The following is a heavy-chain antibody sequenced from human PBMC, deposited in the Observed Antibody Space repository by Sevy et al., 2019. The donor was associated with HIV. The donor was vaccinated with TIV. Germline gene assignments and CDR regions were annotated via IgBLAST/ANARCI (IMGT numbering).Heavy chain of an antibody. CDR3: AKDQSACVYAGEYYYGMDV. CDR1: GFTFSAHG. J-gene: IGHJ6*02. D-gene: IGHD5-12*01. V-gene: IGHV3-30*18. CDR2: ISYDGDYK. Sequence: GGSLRLSCVGSGFTFSAHGMHWVRRAPGKGLEWVAVISYDGDYKYYADSVKGRFTISRDRSKNTLYLQMNSLRTEDTAMYYCAKDQSACVYAGEYYYGMDVWGQGTTVTVSS.